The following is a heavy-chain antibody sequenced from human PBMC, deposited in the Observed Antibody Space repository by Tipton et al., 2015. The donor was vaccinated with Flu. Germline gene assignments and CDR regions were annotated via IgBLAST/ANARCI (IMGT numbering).Heavy chain of an antibody. V-gene: IGHV4-61*02. Sequence: TLSLTCTVSGGSISSSSFYWSWIRQPAGKGLEWIGRIYTSGSTSYNPSLKSRVTVSVDTSKNQFSLKLTSVTAADTAVYYCARDLKWSSAYYNPFGYWGQGTLVTVSS. CDR3: ARDLKWSSAYYNPFGY. D-gene: IGHD3-22*01. J-gene: IGHJ4*02. CDR2: IYTSGST. CDR1: GGSISSSSFY.